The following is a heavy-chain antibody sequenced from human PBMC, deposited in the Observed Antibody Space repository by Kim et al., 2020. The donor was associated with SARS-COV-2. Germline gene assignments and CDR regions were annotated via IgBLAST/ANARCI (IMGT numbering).Heavy chain of an antibody. CDR2: IYPGDSDT. CDR3: ARPGYSSGWTAEGAFDI. J-gene: IGHJ3*02. Sequence: GESLKISCKGSGYSFTSYWIGWVRQMPGKGLEWMGIIYPGDSDTRYSPSFQGQVTISADKSISTAYLQWSSLKASDTAMYYCARPGYSSGWTAEGAFDIWGQGTMVTVSS. D-gene: IGHD6-19*01. CDR1: GYSFTSYW. V-gene: IGHV5-51*01.